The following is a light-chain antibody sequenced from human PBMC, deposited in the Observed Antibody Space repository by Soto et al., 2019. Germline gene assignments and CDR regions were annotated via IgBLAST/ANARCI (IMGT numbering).Light chain of an antibody. Sequence: QSVLTQAPSISGAPGQRVTISCTGSSSNIGAGYDVHWFQQFPGTAPRLLIHGNNNRPSGVPDRFPGSESGTSASLAIAGLQAGDEAIYYCQSFDSDLSAFVFGTGTKVTVL. V-gene: IGLV1-40*01. J-gene: IGLJ1*01. CDR3: QSFDSDLSAFV. CDR1: SSNIGAGYD. CDR2: GNN.